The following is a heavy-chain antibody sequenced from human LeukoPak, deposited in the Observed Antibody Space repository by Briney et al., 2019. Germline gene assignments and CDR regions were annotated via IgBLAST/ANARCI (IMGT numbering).Heavy chain of an antibody. J-gene: IGHJ2*01. V-gene: IGHV4-59*01. CDR3: ARVSGSFPPHWYFDL. D-gene: IGHD3-10*01. CDR1: GDSITRDF. CDR2: VSHSGAP. Sequence: PSETVSLTCTVSGDSITRDFWAWIRQPPGKGLEWIGYVSHSGAPNSNPSLKSRATLSLDTSKNEFSLTLRPVTATDTAVYYCARVSGSFPPHWYFDLWGRGTLVTVSS.